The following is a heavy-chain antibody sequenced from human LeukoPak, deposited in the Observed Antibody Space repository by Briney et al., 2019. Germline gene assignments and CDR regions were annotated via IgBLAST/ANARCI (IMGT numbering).Heavy chain of an antibody. CDR3: ARQGELAIDY. CDR2: IYNTGRT. V-gene: IGHV4-59*08. J-gene: IGHJ4*02. Sequence: SETLSLTCSVSGGSITNYYWSWIRQSPGKGLEWIGFIYNTGRTNYNPSLQSRVTVSIDTSKNQFSLKLSSVTAADTAVYYCARQGELAIDYWGQGTLVTVSS. CDR1: GGSITNYY. D-gene: IGHD1-26*01.